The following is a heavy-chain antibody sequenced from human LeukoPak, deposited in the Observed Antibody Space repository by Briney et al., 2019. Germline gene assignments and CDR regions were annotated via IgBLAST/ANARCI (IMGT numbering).Heavy chain of an antibody. Sequence: PSETLSLTCTVSGGSISSSSYYWGWIRQPPGKGLEWIGYIYYSGSTNYNPSLKSRVTISVDTSKNQFSLKLSSVTAADTAVYYCARDRVGSGWRDSYYYYMDVWGKGTTVTVSS. V-gene: IGHV4-61*05. CDR2: IYYSGST. CDR1: GGSISSSSYY. CDR3: ARDRVGSGWRDSYYYYMDV. J-gene: IGHJ6*03. D-gene: IGHD6-19*01.